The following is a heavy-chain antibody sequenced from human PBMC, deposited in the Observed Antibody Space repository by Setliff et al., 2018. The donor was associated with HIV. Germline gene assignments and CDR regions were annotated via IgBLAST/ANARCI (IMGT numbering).Heavy chain of an antibody. D-gene: IGHD5-12*01. J-gene: IGHJ4*02. V-gene: IGHV4-30-2*03. CDR3: ASYRKAERWLQLGGNFDY. CDR2: IYYSGST. CDR1: DGSMNSGGYS. Sequence: PSETLSLTCAVSDGSMNSGGYSWSWIRQPPGKGLEWTGSIYYSGSTYYNPSLKSRVTISVDTSKNQFSLKLSSVTAADTAVYYCASYRKAERWLQLGGNFDYWGQGTLVTVSS.